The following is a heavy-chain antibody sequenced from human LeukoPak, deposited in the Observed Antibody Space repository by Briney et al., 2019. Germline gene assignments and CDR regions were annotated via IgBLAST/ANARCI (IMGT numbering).Heavy chain of an antibody. V-gene: IGHV4-59*08. CDR1: GGTISSYY. CDR3: ARGRTYYDTSGALDYFDY. CDR2: IHDSGST. J-gene: IGHJ4*02. D-gene: IGHD3-22*01. Sequence: SETLSLTCTVSGGTISSYYWNWIRKPPGKGLEWFGYIHDSGSTKYNPSLKSRVTISVDTSKNQFSLKLSSVTAADTAVYYCARGRTYYDTSGALDYFDYWGQGTLVTVSS.